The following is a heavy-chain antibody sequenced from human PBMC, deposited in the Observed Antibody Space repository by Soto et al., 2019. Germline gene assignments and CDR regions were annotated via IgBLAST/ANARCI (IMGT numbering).Heavy chain of an antibody. V-gene: IGHV3-23*01. CDR1: GFTFSSYA. Sequence: GGSLRLSCAASGFTFSSYAMSWVRQAPGKGLEWVSAISGSGGSTYYADSVKGRFTISRDNSKNTLYLQMNSLRAEDTAVYYCAKDSSSSGQIDYYYYYGMDVWGQGTTVTVSS. D-gene: IGHD6-6*01. J-gene: IGHJ6*02. CDR3: AKDSSSSGQIDYYYYYGMDV. CDR2: ISGSGGST.